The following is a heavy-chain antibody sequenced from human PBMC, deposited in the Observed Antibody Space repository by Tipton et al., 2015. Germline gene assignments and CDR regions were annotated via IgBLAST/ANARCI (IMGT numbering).Heavy chain of an antibody. CDR2: INWSGGST. Sequence: SLRLSCAASGFTFSSSWMTWVRQGPGKGLEWVSSINWSGGSTDYADSVKGRFTLSRDNAKNSLYLQMNSLRPEDTASYHCVRGHAQHPFDIWGQGTVVTVSS. CDR1: GFTFSSSW. CDR3: VRGHAQHPFDI. D-gene: IGHD2-21*01. V-gene: IGHV3-20*01. J-gene: IGHJ3*02.